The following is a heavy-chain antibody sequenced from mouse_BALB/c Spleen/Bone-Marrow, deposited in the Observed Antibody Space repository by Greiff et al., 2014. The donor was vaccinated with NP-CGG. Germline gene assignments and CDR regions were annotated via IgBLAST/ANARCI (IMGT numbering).Heavy chain of an antibody. CDR2: IAPGGGST. CDR3: ARERYGYDGWYFDV. CDR1: GYTFTSYW. Sequence: DLVKPGASVKLSCKTSGYTFTSYWINWIKQRPGQGLEWLGRIAPGGGSTYYNEMFKVKAPLTVDTSSSTAYIQLSSLSSEDSAVYFCARERYGYDGWYFDVWGAGTTVTVSS. J-gene: IGHJ1*01. D-gene: IGHD2-2*01. V-gene: IGHV1S41*01.